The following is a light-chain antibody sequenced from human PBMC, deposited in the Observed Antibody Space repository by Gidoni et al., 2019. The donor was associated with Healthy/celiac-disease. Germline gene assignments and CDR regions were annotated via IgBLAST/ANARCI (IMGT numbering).Light chain of an antibody. J-gene: IGKJ4*01. CDR3: MQALQTPLT. Sequence: DIGMTQYPLSRPVTPGEPASISCRSSQSLLHSNGYNYLDWYLQKPGQSPQLLIYLGSNRASGVPDRFSGSGSGTDFTLKISRVEAEDVGVYYCMQALQTPLTFGGGTKVEIK. CDR2: LGS. CDR1: QSLLHSNGYNY. V-gene: IGKV2-28*01.